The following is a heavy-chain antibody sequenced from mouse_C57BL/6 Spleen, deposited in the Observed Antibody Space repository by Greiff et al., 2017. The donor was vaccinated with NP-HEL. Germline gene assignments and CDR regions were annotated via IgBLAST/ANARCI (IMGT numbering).Heavy chain of an antibody. Sequence: VQLQQPGTELVKPGASVKLSCKAPGYTFTSYWMHWVKQRPGQGLEWIGNINPSNGGTNYNEKFKSKATLTVDKSSSTAYMQLSSLTSEDSAVYYCARSAGRRWYFDVWGTGTTVTVSS. J-gene: IGHJ1*03. CDR3: ARSAGRRWYFDV. V-gene: IGHV1-53*01. CDR2: INPSNGGT. CDR1: GYTFTSYW. D-gene: IGHD3-3*01.